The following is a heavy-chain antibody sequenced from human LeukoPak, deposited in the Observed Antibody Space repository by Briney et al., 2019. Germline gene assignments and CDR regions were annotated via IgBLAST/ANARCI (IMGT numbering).Heavy chain of an antibody. D-gene: IGHD3-16*02. CDR3: ARTASFTNDYVWGSYRSNWFDP. Sequence: SETLSLTCAVYGGSFSGYYWSWIRQPPGKGLEWIGEINHSGSTNYNPSLKSRVTISVDTSKNQFSLKLSSVTAADTAVYYCARTASFTNDYVWGSYRSNWFDPWGQGTLVTVSS. CDR2: INHSGST. J-gene: IGHJ5*02. V-gene: IGHV4-34*01. CDR1: GGSFSGYY.